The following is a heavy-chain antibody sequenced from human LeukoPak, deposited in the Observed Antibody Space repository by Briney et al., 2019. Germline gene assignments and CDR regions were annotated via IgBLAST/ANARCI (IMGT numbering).Heavy chain of an antibody. J-gene: IGHJ3*02. Sequence: SETLSLTCSVSGGSISSRSYYWGWIRRPPGKGLEWIGNIYYSGDSYYHPSLKSRVTIPVDTSKNQLSLKLTSVTAADTAVYYCARGSSSGRSGHDAFDIWGRGTMVTVSS. D-gene: IGHD3-10*01. V-gene: IGHV4-39*07. CDR2: IYYSGDS. CDR1: GGSISSRSYY. CDR3: ARGSSSGRSGHDAFDI.